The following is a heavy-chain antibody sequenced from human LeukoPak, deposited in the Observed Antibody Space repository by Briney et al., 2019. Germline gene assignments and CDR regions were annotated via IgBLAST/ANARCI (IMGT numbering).Heavy chain of an antibody. CDR1: GFTFSSYA. D-gene: IGHD3-16*01. V-gene: IGHV3-23*01. Sequence: PGGSLRLSCAASGFTFSSYAMSWVPQAPGKGREWVSAISGSGGSTYYADSVKGRFTTSRDNSKNTLYLQMNSLRAEATAEYYCAKDGPIGGYFQDWGQGTLVTVSS. CDR3: AKDGPIGGYFQD. J-gene: IGHJ1*01. CDR2: ISGSGGST.